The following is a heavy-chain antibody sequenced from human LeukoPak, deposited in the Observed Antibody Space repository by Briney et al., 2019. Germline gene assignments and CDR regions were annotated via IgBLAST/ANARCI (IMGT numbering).Heavy chain of an antibody. CDR1: GFTFSSYG. CDR2: INWNGGST. CDR3: ARNFGGGDSSGPYY. V-gene: IGHV3-20*04. J-gene: IGHJ4*02. Sequence: GGSLRLSCAASGFTFSSYGMSWVRQAPGKGLERVSGINWNGGSTGYADSVKGRFTITGDNAKNSLYLQMNSLRAEDTALFYCARNFGGGDSSGPYYWGQGTLVTVSS. D-gene: IGHD3-22*01.